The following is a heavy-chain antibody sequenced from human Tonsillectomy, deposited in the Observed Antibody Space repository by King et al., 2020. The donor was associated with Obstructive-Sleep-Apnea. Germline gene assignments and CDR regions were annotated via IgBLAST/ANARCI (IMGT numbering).Heavy chain of an antibody. Sequence: TLKESGPVLVKPTETLTLTCTVSGFSLSNANVGVSWIRQPPGKALEWRAHIFSDDITSYSTSLKSRLTISKDTSNSQVVLTMTNMDPVDTATYYCARDDYGDPLGDYWGQGTLVTVSS. CDR1: GFSLSNANVG. J-gene: IGHJ4*02. D-gene: IGHD4-17*01. CDR3: ARDDYGDPLGDY. CDR2: IFSDDIT. V-gene: IGHV2-26*01.